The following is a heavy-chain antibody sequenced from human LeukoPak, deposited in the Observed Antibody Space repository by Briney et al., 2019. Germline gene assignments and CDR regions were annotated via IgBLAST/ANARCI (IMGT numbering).Heavy chain of an antibody. J-gene: IGHJ4*02. CDR2: IGTEADP. CDR3: AREYSSSPDY. D-gene: IGHD6-13*01. CDR1: GFKFSNSD. V-gene: IGHV3-13*05. Sequence: GGSLRLSCAASGFKFSNSDMHWVRQSAGKGLEWVSTIGTEADPFYPGSVKGRFTISRDNAKNSLYLQMNSLRAEDTAVYYCAREYSSSPDYWGQGTLVTVSS.